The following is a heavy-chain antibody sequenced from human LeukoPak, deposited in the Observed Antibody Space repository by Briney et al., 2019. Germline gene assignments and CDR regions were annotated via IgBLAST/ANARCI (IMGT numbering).Heavy chain of an antibody. J-gene: IGHJ4*02. CDR1: GFTFSGSA. Sequence: PGGSLRLSCIASGFTFSGSAIHWVRRASGKGLEWVGRVRSKADNYATAYAASVKGRFTISRDDSKNMAYLQLNSLKIEDTAVYYCTRREQRLVNFDFWGQGTLVTVSS. CDR2: VRSKADNYAT. V-gene: IGHV3-73*01. D-gene: IGHD6-25*01. CDR3: TRREQRLVNFDF.